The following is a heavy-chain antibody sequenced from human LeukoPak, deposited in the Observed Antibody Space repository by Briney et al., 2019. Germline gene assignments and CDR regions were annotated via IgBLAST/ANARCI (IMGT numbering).Heavy chain of an antibody. CDR3: ATDSHDYT. J-gene: IGHJ5*02. CDR1: GFSFSNAW. CDR2: IRSNSDGGTI. D-gene: IGHD4-11*01. V-gene: IGHV3-15*07. Sequence: GGSLRLSCATSGFSFSNAWMNWVRQAPGKGLEWVGRIRSNSDGGTIDYAASVKDRFTLSRDDSKNTLYLQLNSLQTADTAVYYCATDSHDYTWGQGTLVTVSS.